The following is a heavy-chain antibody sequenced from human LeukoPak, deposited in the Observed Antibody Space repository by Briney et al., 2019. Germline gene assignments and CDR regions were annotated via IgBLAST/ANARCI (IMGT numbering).Heavy chain of an antibody. CDR1: GYTFTSYY. Sequence: ASVKVSCKASGYTFTSYYMHWVRQAPGQGLEWMGIINPSGGSTSYAQKFQGRVTMTRDTSTSTVYMELSSLRSEDTAVYYCATDRYCSSTSCSYVDYWGQGTLVTVSS. CDR2: INPSGGST. J-gene: IGHJ4*02. V-gene: IGHV1-46*01. D-gene: IGHD2-2*01. CDR3: ATDRYCSSTSCSYVDY.